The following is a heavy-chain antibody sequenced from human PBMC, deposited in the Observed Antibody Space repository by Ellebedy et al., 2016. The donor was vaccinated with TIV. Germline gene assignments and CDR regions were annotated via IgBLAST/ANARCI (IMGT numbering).Heavy chain of an antibody. CDR1: GGSISSGDYY. CDR2: IYYSGST. D-gene: IGHD6-19*01. V-gene: IGHV4-39*02. Sequence: SETLSLTXTVSGGSISSGDYYWSWIRQPPGKGLEWIGSIYYSGSTYYNPSLKSRVTISVDTSKNQFSLKLSSVTAADTAVYYCARELRIAVAGTSNWFDPWGQGTLVTVSS. CDR3: ARELRIAVAGTSNWFDP. J-gene: IGHJ5*02.